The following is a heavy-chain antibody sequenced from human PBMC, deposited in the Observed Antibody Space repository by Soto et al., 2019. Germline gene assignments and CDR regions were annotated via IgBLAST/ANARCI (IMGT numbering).Heavy chain of an antibody. J-gene: IGHJ6*02. CDR3: AKDSFKESGGKFDYYCGMDV. V-gene: IGHV3-30*18. D-gene: IGHD2-15*01. Sequence: PGGSLRLSCAASGFTFSSYGMHWVRQAPGKGLEWVAVISYDGSNKYYADSVKGRFTISRDNSKNTLYLQMNSLRAEDTAVYYCAKDSFKESGGKFDYYCGMDVWGQGTTVTVSS. CDR2: ISYDGSNK. CDR1: GFTFSSYG.